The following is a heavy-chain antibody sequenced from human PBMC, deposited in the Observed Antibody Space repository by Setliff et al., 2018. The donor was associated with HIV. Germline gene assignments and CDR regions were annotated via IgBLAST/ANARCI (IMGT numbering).Heavy chain of an antibody. CDR3: ARRPVLHNSGSVFDK. D-gene: IGHD6-25*01. Sequence: SETLSLTCTVSGDSISSSSYYWGWLRQPPGKGLECIGNIYYSGGTDYNPSLKSRLTISLDTSKNQFSLKLASVTAADTAIYYCARRPVLHNSGSVFDKWGQGTLVTVSS. V-gene: IGHV4-39*01. CDR1: GDSISSSSYY. J-gene: IGHJ4*02. CDR2: IYYSGGT.